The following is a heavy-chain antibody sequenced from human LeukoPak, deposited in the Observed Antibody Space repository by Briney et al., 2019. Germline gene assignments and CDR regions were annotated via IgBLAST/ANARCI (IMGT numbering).Heavy chain of an antibody. J-gene: IGHJ4*02. Sequence: ASVKVSCKASGYTFTSYYMHWVRQAPGQGLEWMGIINPSGGSTSYAQKFQGRVTMTRDTSTSTVYMELSSLRSEDTAVYYCVRDGDYYDSSGYMYYWGQGTLVTVSS. CDR1: GYTFTSYY. CDR2: INPSGGST. CDR3: VRDGDYYDSSGYMYY. D-gene: IGHD3-22*01. V-gene: IGHV1-46*01.